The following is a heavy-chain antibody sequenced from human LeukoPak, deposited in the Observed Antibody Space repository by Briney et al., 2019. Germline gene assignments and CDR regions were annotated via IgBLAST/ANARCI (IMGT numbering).Heavy chain of an antibody. Sequence: GGSLRLSCAASGFTFSSYAMHWVRQAPGKGLEWVAVISYDGSNKYYADSVKGRFTISRDNSKNTLYLQMNSLRAEDTAVYYCARAHVPITMVRGVLDYWGQGTLVTVSS. CDR1: GFTFSSYA. D-gene: IGHD3-10*01. J-gene: IGHJ4*02. CDR3: ARAHVPITMVRGVLDY. CDR2: ISYDGSNK. V-gene: IGHV3-30*01.